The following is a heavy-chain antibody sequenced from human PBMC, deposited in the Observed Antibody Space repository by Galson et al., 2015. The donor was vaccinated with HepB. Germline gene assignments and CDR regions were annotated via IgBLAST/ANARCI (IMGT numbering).Heavy chain of an antibody. D-gene: IGHD5-24*01. J-gene: IGHJ4*02. Sequence: SLRLSCAASGFTFDDYTMHWVRQVPGKGLEWVSLISWDGSSTSYADSVKGRFTISRDNSKNSLYLQMNGLRTDDTALYYCAKVQTMATIVPWYFDYWGQGILVTVSS. CDR2: ISWDGSST. CDR1: GFTFDDYT. V-gene: IGHV3-43*01. CDR3: AKVQTMATIVPWYFDY.